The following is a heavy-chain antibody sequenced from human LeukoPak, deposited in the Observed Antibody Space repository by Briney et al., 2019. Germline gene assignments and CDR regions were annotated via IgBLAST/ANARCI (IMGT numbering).Heavy chain of an antibody. CDR1: GYTFTGYY. D-gene: IGHD5-12*01. CDR2: INPNTGGT. J-gene: IGHJ4*02. V-gene: IGHV1-2*02. CDR3: ARSGRGTYYYFDL. Sequence: ASVKVSCKASGYTFTGYYIFWVRQAPGQGLEWMGWINPNTGGTNYAQKFQGRVTMTRDRAISTAYMELSRLRSDDTAMYYCARSGRGTYYYFDLWGQGTLVTVSS.